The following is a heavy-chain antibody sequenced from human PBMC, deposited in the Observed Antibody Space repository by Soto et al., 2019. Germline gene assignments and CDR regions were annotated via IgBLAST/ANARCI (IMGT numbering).Heavy chain of an antibody. CDR1: GYTFTTYH. D-gene: IGHD2-2*01. V-gene: IGHV1-46*01. CDR3: VRGYCTSSASCEGDFQH. J-gene: IGHJ1*01. Sequence: QVQLVQSGAEVKEPGASVKISCKASGYTFTTYHIHWVRQAPGQGLDWMGMIDPIGGNTGYARKFQDRGAMTRDTSTGTAYIDVNRLRFADPAMYFCVRGYCTSSASCEGDFQHWGQGTLVPVSS. CDR2: IDPIGGNT.